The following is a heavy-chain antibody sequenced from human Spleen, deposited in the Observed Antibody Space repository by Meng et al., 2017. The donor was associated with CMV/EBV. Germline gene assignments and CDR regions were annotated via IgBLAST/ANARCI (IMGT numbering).Heavy chain of an antibody. CDR2: IIPIFGTA. CDR1: GGTLSSYA. CDR3: ARDSTSSAILYYYGMDV. D-gene: IGHD2-2*01. V-gene: IGHV1-69*05. Sequence: SVKVSCKASGGTLSSYAISWVRQAPGQGLEWMGGIIPIFGTANYAQKFQGRVTITTDESTSTAYMELSSLRSEDTAVYYCARDSTSSAILYYYGMDVWGQGTTVTVSS. J-gene: IGHJ6*02.